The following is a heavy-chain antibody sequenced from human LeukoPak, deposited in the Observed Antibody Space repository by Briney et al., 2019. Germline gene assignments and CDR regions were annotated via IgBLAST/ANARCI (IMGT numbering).Heavy chain of an antibody. J-gene: IGHJ4*02. CDR3: AKDPTVTPYYFDY. Sequence: GALRLSCAASGFTFSSYAMSWVRPAPGKGLEWVSAISGSGGSTYYADSVKGRFTISRDNSKNTLYLQMNSLRAEDTAVYYCAKDPTVTPYYFDYWGQGTLVTVSS. CDR1: GFTFSSYA. V-gene: IGHV3-23*01. CDR2: ISGSGGST. D-gene: IGHD4-17*01.